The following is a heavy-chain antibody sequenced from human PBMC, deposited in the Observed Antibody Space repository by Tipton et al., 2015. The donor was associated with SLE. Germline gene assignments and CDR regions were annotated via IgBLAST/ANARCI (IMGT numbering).Heavy chain of an antibody. D-gene: IGHD4-17*01. CDR2: IYNSGST. J-gene: IGHJ4*02. CDR3: ARVETTVSHPDY. CDR1: GGSISTGGYY. V-gene: IGHV4-31*03. Sequence: TLSLTCTVSGGSISTGGYYWSWIRQHPGKGLEWIGYIYNSGSTNYNPSLKSRVTISVDNSKNQFSLNLNSVTAADTAVYYCARVETTVSHPDYWGQGTLVTVSS.